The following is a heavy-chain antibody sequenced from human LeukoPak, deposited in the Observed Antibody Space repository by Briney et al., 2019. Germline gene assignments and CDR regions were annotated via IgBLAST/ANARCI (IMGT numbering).Heavy chain of an antibody. CDR2: IKQDGSEK. CDR3: ARDSVVVTAKRILRFPY. Sequence: GGSLRLSCAASRFTFSSNWMSWVRQAPGKGLEWVANIKQDGSEKYYVDSVKGRFTISRDNAKNSLYLQMNSLRAEDTAMYYCARDSVVVTAKRILRFPYWGQGTLVTVSS. CDR1: RFTFSSNW. D-gene: IGHD2-21*02. V-gene: IGHV3-7*01. J-gene: IGHJ4*02.